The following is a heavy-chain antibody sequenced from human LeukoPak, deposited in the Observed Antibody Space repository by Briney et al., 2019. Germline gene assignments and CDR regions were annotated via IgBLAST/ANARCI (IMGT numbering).Heavy chain of an antibody. D-gene: IGHD2-15*01. CDR2: ISGSGDST. CDR1: GFTFSSYA. J-gene: IGHJ4*02. CDR3: AKAGAVVVVAAKYFDY. V-gene: IGHV3-23*01. Sequence: GGSLRLSCAASGFTFSSYAMSWVRQAPGKGLEWVSAISGSGDSTYYADSVKGRFTISRDNSKDTLYLQMNSLRAEDTAVYYCAKAGAVVVVAAKYFDYWGQGTLVTVSS.